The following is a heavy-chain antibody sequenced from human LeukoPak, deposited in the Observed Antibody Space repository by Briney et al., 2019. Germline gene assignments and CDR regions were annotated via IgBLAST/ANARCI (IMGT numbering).Heavy chain of an antibody. CDR3: ARENQLLYRFDY. CDR2: INHSGST. J-gene: IGHJ4*02. Sequence: SETLSLTCAVYGGSFSGYYWSWIRQPPGKGLEWIGEINHSGSTNYNPSLKSRVTISVDTSKNQFSLKLSSVTAADTAVYYCARENQLLYRFDYWGQGTLVTVSS. D-gene: IGHD2-2*02. CDR1: GGSFSGYY. V-gene: IGHV4-34*01.